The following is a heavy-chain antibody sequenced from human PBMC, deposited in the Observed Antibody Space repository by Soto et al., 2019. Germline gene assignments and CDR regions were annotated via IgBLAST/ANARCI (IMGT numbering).Heavy chain of an antibody. CDR3: ARDGYSGSPDDAFDI. J-gene: IGHJ3*02. CDR2: IWYDGSNK. CDR1: GFTFSSYG. D-gene: IGHD1-26*01. Sequence: GGSLRLSCAASGFTFSSYGMHWVHQAPGKGLEWVAVIWYDGSNKYYADSVKGRFTISRDNSKNTLYLQMNSLRAEDTAVYYCARDGYSGSPDDAFDIWGQGTMVTVSS. V-gene: IGHV3-33*01.